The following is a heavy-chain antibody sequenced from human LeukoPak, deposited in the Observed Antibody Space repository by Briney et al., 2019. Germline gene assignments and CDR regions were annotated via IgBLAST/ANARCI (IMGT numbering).Heavy chain of an antibody. D-gene: IGHD6-19*01. Sequence: GGSLRLSCAASGFTFSEYYMSWIRQAPGQGLEWVSYLSSSSSYTNYADSVKGRFTISRDNAKNSLYLQMNSLRAEDTAVYYCARKGGTRTQGLVQRFDYWGQGTLVTVSP. V-gene: IGHV3-11*06. J-gene: IGHJ4*02. CDR3: ARKGGTRTQGLVQRFDY. CDR1: GFTFSEYY. CDR2: LSSSSSYT.